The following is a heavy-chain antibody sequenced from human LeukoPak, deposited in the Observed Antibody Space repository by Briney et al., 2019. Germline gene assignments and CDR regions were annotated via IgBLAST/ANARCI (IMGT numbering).Heavy chain of an antibody. D-gene: IGHD1-1*01. CDR3: KSGGAAPGSFDY. CDR1: GFTFSSYW. J-gene: IGHJ4*02. Sequence: PGGSLRLSCAASGFTFSSYWMSWMRQAPGKGLEWVANIKCDGNEEYYVDSVKGRFTISRDNAKNSLYLQLNSLRVEDTAVYYCKSGGAAPGSFDYWGQGTLVTVSP. V-gene: IGHV3-7*01. CDR2: IKCDGNEE.